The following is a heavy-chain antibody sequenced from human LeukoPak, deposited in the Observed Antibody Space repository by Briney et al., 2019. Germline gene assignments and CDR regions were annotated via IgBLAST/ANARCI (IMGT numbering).Heavy chain of an antibody. D-gene: IGHD6-19*01. J-gene: IGHJ4*02. CDR3: ARLRWLVPGDLGLDY. Sequence: SETLSLTCTVSGGSISSSSYYWGWIRQPPGKGLEWIGSIYYSGSTYYNPSLKSRVTISVDTSKNQFSLKLSSVTAADTAVYYCARLRWLVPGDLGLDYWGQRTLVTVSS. V-gene: IGHV4-39*07. CDR1: GGSISSSSYY. CDR2: IYYSGST.